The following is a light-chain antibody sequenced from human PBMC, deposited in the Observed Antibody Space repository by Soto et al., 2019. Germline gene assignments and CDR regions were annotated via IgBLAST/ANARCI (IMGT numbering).Light chain of an antibody. V-gene: IGLV1-51*01. CDR3: GTWDSSLSDVV. J-gene: IGLJ2*01. Sequence: QSVLTQPPSVSAAPGQKVTISCSGSTSNIGNNYVSWYQHLPGTAPKLLIYDNNKRPSGIPDRFSGSKSGTSATLGITGLQTGDEADYYCGTWDSSLSDVVFGGGTKLTV. CDR2: DNN. CDR1: TSNIGNNY.